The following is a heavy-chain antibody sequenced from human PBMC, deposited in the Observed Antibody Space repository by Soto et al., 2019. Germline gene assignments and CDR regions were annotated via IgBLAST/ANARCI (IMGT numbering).Heavy chain of an antibody. D-gene: IGHD6-13*01. Sequence: GALRLSCTASGFAFSNYGIHWVRQAPGRGLELVGVILSDGTKKFYSVSVRGRFTIYRENSKHTIYLQMNSLRDEDTAVYYCARDWWEEPAGKETVSQFHXWGQVTLVTVSX. CDR2: ILSDGTKK. V-gene: IGHV3-33*01. CDR3: ARDWWEEPAGKETVSQFHX. CDR1: GFAFSNYG. J-gene: IGHJ4*02.